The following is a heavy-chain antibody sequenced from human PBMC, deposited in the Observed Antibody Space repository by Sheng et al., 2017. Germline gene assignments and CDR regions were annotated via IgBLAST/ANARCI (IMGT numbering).Heavy chain of an antibody. CDR2: IYHSGST. V-gene: IGHV4-38-2*02. CDR1: GYSISSGYY. CDR3: ARDLIAAAGLSDYWFDP. D-gene: IGHD6-13*01. Sequence: QVQLQESGPGLVKPSETLSLTCTVSGYSISSGYYWGWIRQPPGKGLEWIGSIYHSGSTYYNPSLKSRVTISVDTSKNQFSLKLSSVTAADTAVYYCARDLIAAAGLSDYWFDPWGQGTLVTVSS. J-gene: IGHJ5*02.